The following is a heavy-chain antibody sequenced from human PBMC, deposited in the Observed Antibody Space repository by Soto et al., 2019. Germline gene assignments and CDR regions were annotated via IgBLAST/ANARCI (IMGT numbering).Heavy chain of an antibody. CDR1: AFSLSTGGVG. D-gene: IGHD2-21*02. Sequence: QITLKESGPTLVKPTQTLTLTCTFSAFSLSTGGVGVGWIRQPPGKALEWLALIYWDDDKRYSPSLRSRLTITKDTSKNQVVLQMTNMDPVDTATYYCIQSRCGGDCLQSYASYYYYGMDVWGQGTTVTVSS. CDR2: IYWDDDK. J-gene: IGHJ6*02. CDR3: IQSRCGGDCLQSYASYYYYGMDV. V-gene: IGHV2-5*02.